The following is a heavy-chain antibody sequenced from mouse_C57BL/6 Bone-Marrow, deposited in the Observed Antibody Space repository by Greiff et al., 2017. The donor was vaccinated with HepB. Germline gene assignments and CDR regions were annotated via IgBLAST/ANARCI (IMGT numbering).Heavy chain of an antibody. CDR2: IYPSDSET. CDR3: ARSEMYYDSSYCYYAMDY. Sequence: QVQLQQPGAELVRPGSSVKLSCKASGYTFTSYWMDWVKQRPGQGLEWIGNIYPSDSETHYNQKFKDKATLTVDKSSSTAYMQLSSLTSEDSAVYYCARSEMYYDSSYCYYAMDYWGQGTSVTVSS. J-gene: IGHJ4*01. V-gene: IGHV1-61*01. CDR1: GYTFTSYW. D-gene: IGHD1-1*01.